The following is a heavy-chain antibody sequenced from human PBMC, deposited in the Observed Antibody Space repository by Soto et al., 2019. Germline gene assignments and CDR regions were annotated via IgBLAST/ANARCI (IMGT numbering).Heavy chain of an antibody. D-gene: IGHD3-22*01. CDR3: ARGVNYYDSSGFYPRDY. CDR1: GYSITTGYY. Sequence: PSETLSLTCAVSGYSITTGYYWGWVRRPPGKGLECIGGVYHIGRTSYNPSLESRVTISVDTSKNQFSLRLSSVTAADTAVYYCARGVNYYDSSGFYPRDYWGQGILVTVSS. CDR2: VYHIGRT. V-gene: IGHV4-38-2*01. J-gene: IGHJ4*02.